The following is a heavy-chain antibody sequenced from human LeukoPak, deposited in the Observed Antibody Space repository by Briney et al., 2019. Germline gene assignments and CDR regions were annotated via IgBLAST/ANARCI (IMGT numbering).Heavy chain of an antibody. J-gene: IGHJ4*02. V-gene: IGHV3-33*06. CDR2: IWYDGSTK. Sequence: GRSLRLSCAASGFTFSSYGMRWVRQAPGKGLEWVADIWYDGSTKYYADSVKGRFTISRANSKNTLYLQMDSMRAEDTAVYYCAKDGDDFWSGYYPLDYWGQGTLVTVSS. D-gene: IGHD3-3*01. CDR3: AKDGDDFWSGYYPLDY. CDR1: GFTFSSYG.